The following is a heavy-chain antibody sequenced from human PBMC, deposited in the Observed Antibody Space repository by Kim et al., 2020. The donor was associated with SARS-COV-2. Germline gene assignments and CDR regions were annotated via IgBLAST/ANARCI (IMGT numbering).Heavy chain of an antibody. V-gene: IGHV3-33*01. J-gene: IGHJ6*02. D-gene: IGHD1-26*01. CDR1: GFTFSSYG. CDR2: IWYDGSNK. Sequence: GGSLRLSCAASGFTFSSYGMHWVRQAPGKGLEWVAVIWYDGSNKYYADSVKGRFTIPRDNSKNTLYLQMNSLRAEETAVYYCARDQLQQGYYYYGMDVWGQGTTVTVSS. CDR3: ARDQLQQGYYYYGMDV.